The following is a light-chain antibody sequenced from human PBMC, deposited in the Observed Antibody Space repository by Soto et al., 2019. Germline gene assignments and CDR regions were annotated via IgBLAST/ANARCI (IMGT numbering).Light chain of an antibody. V-gene: IGKV1-39*01. CDR2: AAS. Sequence: DIQMTQSPTSLSASVGDRVTITCRASQSISSFLNWYQQKPEKAPKFLIYAASSVQSDVPSRFSGSGSGTDFTLTINSLQPEDFATYFCQQSFDTPVTFGQGTKVDIK. CDR3: QQSFDTPVT. J-gene: IGKJ2*01. CDR1: QSISSF.